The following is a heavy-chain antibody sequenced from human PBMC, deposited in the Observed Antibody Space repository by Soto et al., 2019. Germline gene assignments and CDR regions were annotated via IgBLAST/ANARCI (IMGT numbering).Heavy chain of an antibody. J-gene: IGHJ3*02. CDR3: ARAARITMIAGAFDI. CDR1: GGSISSDGYY. V-gene: IGHV4-31*03. D-gene: IGHD3-22*01. Sequence: SETLSLTCTVSGGSISSDGYYWSWIRQHPGKGLEWIGYIYYSGSTYYNPSLKSRVTISVDTSKNQFSLKLSPVTAADTAVYYCARAARITMIAGAFDIWGQGTMVTVSS. CDR2: IYYSGST.